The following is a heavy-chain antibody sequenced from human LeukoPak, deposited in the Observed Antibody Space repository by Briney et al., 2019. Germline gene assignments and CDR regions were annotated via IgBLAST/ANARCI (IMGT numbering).Heavy chain of an antibody. J-gene: IGHJ5*02. CDR2: IYTSGST. V-gene: IGHV4-61*02. CDR1: GGSISSGSYY. Sequence: SETLSLTCTVSGGSISSGSYYWSWIRQPAGKGLEWIGRIYTSGSTNYNPSLKSRVTISVDTSKNQFSLKLSSVTAADTAIYYCARYYYDSSGFPPPFDPWGQGTLVTVSS. CDR3: ARYYYDSSGFPPPFDP. D-gene: IGHD3-22*01.